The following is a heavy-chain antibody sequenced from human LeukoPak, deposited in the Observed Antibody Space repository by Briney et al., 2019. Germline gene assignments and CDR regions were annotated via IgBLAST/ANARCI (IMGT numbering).Heavy chain of an antibody. CDR2: IYYSGNT. D-gene: IGHD1-1*01. J-gene: IGHJ4*02. CDR3: ARDAGQLAHFDY. V-gene: IGHV4-59*01. CDR1: GGSISNYY. Sequence: SETLSLTCTVSGGSISNYYWSWIRQPPGKRLEWIGYIYYSGNTNYNPSLKSRVTISVDTSKNQFSLKLSSVTAADTAVYYCARDAGQLAHFDYWGQGTLVTVSS.